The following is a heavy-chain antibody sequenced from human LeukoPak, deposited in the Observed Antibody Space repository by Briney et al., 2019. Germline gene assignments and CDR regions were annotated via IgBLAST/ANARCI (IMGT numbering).Heavy chain of an antibody. J-gene: IGHJ4*02. V-gene: IGHV3-30*18. CDR3: AKASGAAAVITFDY. CDR1: GFTFSSYD. Sequence: GSLRLSCAASGFTFSSYDMHWVRQAPGKGPEWVAVISYDGSKNYYADSVKGRFTISRDNSKNTLYLQMNNLRDEDTAVYSCAKASGAAAVITFDYWGQGTLVTVSS. D-gene: IGHD3-16*01. CDR2: ISYDGSKN.